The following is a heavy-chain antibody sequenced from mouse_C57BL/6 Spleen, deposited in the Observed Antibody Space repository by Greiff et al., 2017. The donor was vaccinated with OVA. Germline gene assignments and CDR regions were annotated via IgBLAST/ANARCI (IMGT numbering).Heavy chain of an antibody. J-gene: IGHJ3*01. CDR2: ISDGGSYT. V-gene: IGHV5-4*03. Sequence: EVKVVESGGGLVKPGGSLKLSCAASGFTFSSYDMSWVRQTPEKRLEWVATISDGGSYTYYPDNVKGRFTISRDNAKNNLYLQMSHLKSEDTAMYYCARGDYGTEAWFAYWGQGTLVTVSA. D-gene: IGHD1-1*01. CDR3: ARGDYGTEAWFAY. CDR1: GFTFSSYD.